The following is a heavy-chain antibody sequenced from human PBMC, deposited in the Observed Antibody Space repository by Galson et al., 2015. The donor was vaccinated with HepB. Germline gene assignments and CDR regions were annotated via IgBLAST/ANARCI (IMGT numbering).Heavy chain of an antibody. D-gene: IGHD3-10*01. CDR2: VHGNGDI. J-gene: IGHJ4*02. CDR3: ASFGRSYIGG. Sequence: SLRLSCAASGFSVNDNNMCWVRQAPGKGLEWVSVVHGNGDIYYADSVKGRFSTSRDIRMNTLSLHMKSLRAEDTAMYYCASFGRSYIGGWGQGTLVTVSS. CDR1: GFSVNDNN. V-gene: IGHV3-53*01.